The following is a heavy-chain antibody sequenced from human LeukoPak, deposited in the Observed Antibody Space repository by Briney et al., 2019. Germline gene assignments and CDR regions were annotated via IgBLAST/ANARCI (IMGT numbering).Heavy chain of an antibody. V-gene: IGHV1-69*15. CDR3: AREAQVLYQLQQGFAY. CDR1: GGAFSSYA. Sequence: SAKVSCKASGGAFSSYAISWVRQAPGQGLEWMGRIIPIFGTANYAQKFQGRVTITADESTSTAYMELSSLRSEDTAVYYCAREAQVLYQLQQGFAYWGQGTLVTVSS. D-gene: IGHD2-2*01. CDR2: IIPIFGTA. J-gene: IGHJ4*02.